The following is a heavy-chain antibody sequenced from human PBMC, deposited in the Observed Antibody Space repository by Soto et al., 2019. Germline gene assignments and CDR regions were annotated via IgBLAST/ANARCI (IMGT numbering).Heavy chain of an antibody. CDR3: ARDPPLHYYDSSGYYDY. CDR1: GYSISSGYY. Sequence: SETLSLTCTVSGYSISSGYYWGWIRQPPGKGLEWIGSIYHSGSTYYNPSLKSRVTISVDTSKNQFSLKLSSVTAADTAVYYCARDPPLHYYDSSGYYDYWGQGTLVTVSS. J-gene: IGHJ4*02. D-gene: IGHD3-22*01. CDR2: IYHSGST. V-gene: IGHV4-38-2*02.